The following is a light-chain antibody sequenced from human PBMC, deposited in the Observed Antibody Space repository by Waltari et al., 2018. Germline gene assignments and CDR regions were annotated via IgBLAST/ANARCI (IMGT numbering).Light chain of an antibody. J-gene: IGKJ2*01. CDR1: QSVANNY. CDR3: QQYVRSPYT. CDR2: GAS. V-gene: IGKV3-20*01. Sequence: EIVLTKSPGPLSLSPGERGTLSCRASQSVANNYLAWYQQRPGQAPRLLIYGASTRATGIPDRFTGSGSGTDFTLTLSRLEPADFAVYFCQQYVRSPYTFGQGTKLEIK.